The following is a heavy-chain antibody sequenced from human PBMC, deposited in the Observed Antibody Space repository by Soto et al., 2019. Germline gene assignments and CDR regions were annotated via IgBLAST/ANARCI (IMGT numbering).Heavy chain of an antibody. CDR2: IYYSGST. D-gene: IGHD3-10*01. CDR1: GGSISSGGYY. V-gene: IGHV4-31*03. CDR3: ARDWSRGVFFDY. J-gene: IGHJ4*02. Sequence: SETLSLTCTVSGGSISSGGYYWSWIRQHPGKGLEWIGYIYYSGSTYYNPSLKSRVTISVDTSKNQFSLKLSSVTAADTAVYYCARDWSRGVFFDYWGQGTLVTVSS.